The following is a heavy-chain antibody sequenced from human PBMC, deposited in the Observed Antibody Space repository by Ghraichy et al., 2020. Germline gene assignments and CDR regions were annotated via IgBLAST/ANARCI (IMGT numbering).Heavy chain of an antibody. CDR1: GASLYSNY. CDR2: IYDSGST. Sequence: SQTLSLTCTVSGASLYSNYWSWVRQPPGKGLEWIGYIYDSGSTNYNPSLESRLTMSIDTSKSQFSLKLTSVTAADTAVYYCARGRSRSIATVTGMGFDPWDQGILATVSS. D-gene: IGHD4-17*01. J-gene: IGHJ5*02. CDR3: ARGRSRSIATVTGMGFDP. V-gene: IGHV4-59*01.